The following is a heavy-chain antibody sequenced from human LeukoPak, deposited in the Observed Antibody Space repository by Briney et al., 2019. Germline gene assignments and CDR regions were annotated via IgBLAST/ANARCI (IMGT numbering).Heavy chain of an antibody. CDR3: ARGPGAFDY. Sequence: GGSLRLSCAASGVNVGSNYMNWVRQAPGRGLEWVSVMYSEGGTNYADSVKGRFTISRDYLKNTLYLQMDSLRVEDTAVYYCARGPGAFDYWGQGTLVTVSS. V-gene: IGHV3-66*01. J-gene: IGHJ4*02. CDR1: GVNVGSNY. CDR2: MYSEGGT.